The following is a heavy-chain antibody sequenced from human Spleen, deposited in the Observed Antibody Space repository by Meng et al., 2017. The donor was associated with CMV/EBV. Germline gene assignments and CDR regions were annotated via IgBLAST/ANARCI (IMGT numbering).Heavy chain of an antibody. CDR2: SKPHTGTT. CDR1: GYTFSGCV. Sequence: ASGYTFSGCVIDWVRQAPGQGVEWMGWSKPHTGTTHYEQNFQGRVTMNRDTTISTVYMELTHLRSDDTAVYYCARDRDSSGWYIFDYWGQGSLVTVSS. CDR3: ARDRDSSGWYIFDY. V-gene: IGHV1-2*02. D-gene: IGHD6-19*01. J-gene: IGHJ4*02.